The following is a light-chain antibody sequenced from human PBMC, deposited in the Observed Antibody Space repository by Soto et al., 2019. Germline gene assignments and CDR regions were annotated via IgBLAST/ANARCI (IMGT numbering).Light chain of an antibody. CDR1: QSVTSNY. Sequence: EIVLTQSPGTLSVSPGERAALSCKASQSVTSNYLAWYQQRPGQAPRLLIYAANRRATGSPDRLTGRGSGTDCNLTISSLEPEDSARYYCQQYAGAPWTFGQGTRVEIK. CDR2: AAN. CDR3: QQYAGAPWT. V-gene: IGKV3-20*01. J-gene: IGKJ1*01.